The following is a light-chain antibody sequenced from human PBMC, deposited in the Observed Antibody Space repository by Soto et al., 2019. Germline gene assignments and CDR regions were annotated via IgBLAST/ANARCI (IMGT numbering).Light chain of an antibody. CDR3: GSYAGSSTPLYV. J-gene: IGLJ1*01. CDR1: SSDVGSYNL. V-gene: IGLV2-23*01. CDR2: EGS. Sequence: VLTQPASVSGSPGQSITISCTGTSSDVGSYNLVSWYQQHPGKAPKLMIYEGSKRPSGISYRFSGSKSGNTASLTISGLQAEDEADYYRGSYAGSSTPLYVFGTGTKVTVL.